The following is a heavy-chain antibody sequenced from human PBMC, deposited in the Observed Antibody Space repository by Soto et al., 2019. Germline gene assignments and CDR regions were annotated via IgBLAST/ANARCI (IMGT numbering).Heavy chain of an antibody. J-gene: IGHJ6*02. CDR3: ARDIVVVAATFGMDV. Sequence: GGSLRLSCAASGFTFSDYYMSWIRQAPGKGLEWVSYISSSSSYTNNADSVKGRFTISRDNAKNSLYLQMNSLRAEDTAVYYCARDIVVVAATFGMDVWGQGTTVTVSS. CDR2: ISSSSSYT. CDR1: GFTFSDYY. V-gene: IGHV3-11*06. D-gene: IGHD2-15*01.